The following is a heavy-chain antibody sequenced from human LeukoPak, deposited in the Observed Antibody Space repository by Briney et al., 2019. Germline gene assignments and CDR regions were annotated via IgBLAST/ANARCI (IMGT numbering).Heavy chain of an antibody. CDR3: ASRDPCSGGTCYGLKY. D-gene: IGHD2-15*01. Sequence: GALRLSCAASGFTFSSYSMNWVRQAPGKGLEWVSAISGSAGTTFYADSVKGRFTISRDNSKNTLYLQMNSLRAEDTAVYYCASRDPCSGGTCYGLKYWGQGTLVTVSS. V-gene: IGHV3-23*01. CDR2: ISGSAGTT. J-gene: IGHJ4*02. CDR1: GFTFSSYS.